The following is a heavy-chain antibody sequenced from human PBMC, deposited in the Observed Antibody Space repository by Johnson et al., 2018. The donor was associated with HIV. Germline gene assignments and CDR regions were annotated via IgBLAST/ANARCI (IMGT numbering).Heavy chain of an antibody. CDR2: ISYDGTNQ. CDR3: ARVATHAFDI. V-gene: IGHV3-30*19. Sequence: QMHLVESGGGVVQPGRSLRLSCAASGFTFNKYGMHWVRQAPGKGLEWVAHISYDGTNQHYADSVQGRFTISRDNSKNTLYLQMNSLRAEDTAVYYCARVATHAFDIWGQGTMVTVSS. CDR1: GFTFNKYG. D-gene: IGHD1-26*01. J-gene: IGHJ3*02.